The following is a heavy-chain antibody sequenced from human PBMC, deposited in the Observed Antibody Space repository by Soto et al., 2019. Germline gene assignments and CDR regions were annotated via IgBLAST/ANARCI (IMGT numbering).Heavy chain of an antibody. J-gene: IGHJ5*02. V-gene: IGHV4-59*08. CDR3: ARQRVVPATPTNWFDP. CDR1: GGSISSYY. D-gene: IGHD2-15*01. CDR2: IYYSGST. Sequence: SETLSLTCTVSGGSISSYYWSWIRQPPGKGLEWIGCIYYSGSTNYNPSLKSRVTVSVDTSKNQFSLKLTSVTAADTAVYYCARQRVVPATPTNWFDPWGQGTLVTVSS.